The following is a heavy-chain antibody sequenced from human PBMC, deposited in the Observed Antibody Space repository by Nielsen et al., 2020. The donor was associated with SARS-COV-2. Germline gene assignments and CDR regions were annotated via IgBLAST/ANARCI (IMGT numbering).Heavy chain of an antibody. Sequence: SETLSLTCTVSGGSISSGDYYWSWIRQPPGKGLEWIGYIYYSGSTYYNPSLKSRVTISVDTSKNQFSLKLSSVTAADTAVYYCARRRGSSKQNYYYYYMDVWGKGTTVTVSS. D-gene: IGHD6-13*01. V-gene: IGHV4-30-4*01. CDR2: IYYSGST. CDR3: ARRRGSSKQNYYYYYMDV. CDR1: GGSISSGDYY. J-gene: IGHJ6*03.